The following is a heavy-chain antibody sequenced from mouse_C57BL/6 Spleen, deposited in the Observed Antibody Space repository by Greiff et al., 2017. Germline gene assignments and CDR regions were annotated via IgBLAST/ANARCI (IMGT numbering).Heavy chain of an antibody. CDR3: ARYITPGYWYFDV. V-gene: IGHV7-3*01. CDR2: IRNKANGYTT. Sequence: LKESGGGLVQPGGSLSLSCAASGFTFTDYYMSWVRQPPGKALEWLGFIRNKANGYTTEYSASVKGRFTISRDNSQSILYLQMNALRAEDSATYDCARYITPGYWYFDVWGTGTTVTVSS. CDR1: GFTFTDYY. J-gene: IGHJ1*03.